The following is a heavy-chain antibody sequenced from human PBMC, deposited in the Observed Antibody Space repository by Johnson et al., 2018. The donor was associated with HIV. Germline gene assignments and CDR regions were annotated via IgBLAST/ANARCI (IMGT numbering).Heavy chain of an antibody. CDR3: ARDFSDYGDYGRCAFDI. CDR1: GFTVSGNY. V-gene: IGHV3-66*01. Sequence: VQLVESGGDLVQPGGSLRLSCAASGFTVSGNYMSWVRQAPGKGLEWVSVIYSGGSTQYADFVKGRFSISRDNAKNSLYLQMNSLRAEDTALYYCARDFSDYGDYGRCAFDIWGQGTMVTVSS. CDR2: IYSGGST. J-gene: IGHJ3*02. D-gene: IGHD4-17*01.